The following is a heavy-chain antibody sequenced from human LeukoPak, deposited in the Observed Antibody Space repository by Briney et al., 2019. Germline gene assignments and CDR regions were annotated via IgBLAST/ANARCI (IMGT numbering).Heavy chain of an antibody. V-gene: IGHV1-2*02. CDR1: GYTFTSYY. J-gene: IGHJ5*02. D-gene: IGHD3-10*01. Sequence: GASVKVSCKASGYTFTSYYMHWVRQAPGQGLEWMGIINPNSGGTNYAQKFQGRVTMTRDTSISTAYMELSRLRSDDTAVYYCAREGRSLGSGSYYPPNWFDPWGQGTLVTVSS. CDR2: INPNSGGT. CDR3: AREGRSLGSGSYYPPNWFDP.